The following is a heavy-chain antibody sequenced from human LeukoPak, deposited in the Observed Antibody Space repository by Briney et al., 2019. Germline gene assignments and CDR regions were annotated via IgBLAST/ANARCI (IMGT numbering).Heavy chain of an antibody. CDR2: INPNSGGT. V-gene: IGHV1-2*02. Sequence: GAPVKVPCKASGYTFTGYYMHWVRQAPGQGLEWMGWINPNSGGTNYAQKFQGRVTMTRDTSISTAYMELSRLRSDDTAVYYCARGTEDIVVVPAAMGIFDYWGQGPLVPVSS. D-gene: IGHD2-2*01. CDR1: GYTFTGYY. CDR3: ARGTEDIVVVPAAMGIFDY. J-gene: IGHJ4*02.